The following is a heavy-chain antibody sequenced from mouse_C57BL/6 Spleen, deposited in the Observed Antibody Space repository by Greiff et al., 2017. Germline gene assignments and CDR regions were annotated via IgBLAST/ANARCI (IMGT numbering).Heavy chain of an antibody. Sequence: VQLQQSGAELVKPGASVKLSCTASGFNIKDYYMHWVKQRTEQGLEWIGRLDPEDGDTKYDPKFQGKATITADTSSNTACLPLSSLTSENTAVYDGARSRARLVYARDYWGQGTSVTVSS. CDR3: ARSRARLVYARDY. CDR2: LDPEDGDT. CDR1: GFNIKDYY. V-gene: IGHV14-2*01. J-gene: IGHJ4*01. D-gene: IGHD3-1*01.